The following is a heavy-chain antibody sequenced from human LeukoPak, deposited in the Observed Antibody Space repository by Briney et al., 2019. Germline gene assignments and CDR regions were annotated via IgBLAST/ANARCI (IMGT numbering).Heavy chain of an antibody. CDR3: ARRGRYNWNDGGWFDP. D-gene: IGHD1-1*01. Sequence: SETLSLTCTVSGGSISSSSYYWGWIRQPPGKGLEWIGSIYYSGSTYYNPSLKSRVTISVDTSKNQFSLKLSSVTAADTAVYYCARRGRYNWNDGGWFDPWGQGTLVTVSS. V-gene: IGHV4-39*01. CDR2: IYYSGST. J-gene: IGHJ5*02. CDR1: GGSISSSSYY.